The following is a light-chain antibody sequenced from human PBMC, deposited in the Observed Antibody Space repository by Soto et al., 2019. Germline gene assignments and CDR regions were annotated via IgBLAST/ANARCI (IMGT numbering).Light chain of an antibody. J-gene: IGKJ5*01. V-gene: IGKV3D-20*02. CDR3: QQRDSWPIT. CDR1: QSVSNNY. CDR2: GAS. Sequence: EIVLTQSPGTLSLSPGERAPLSCRASQSVSNNYLAWYQQKPGQAPRLLIFGASNRATGIPARFSGSGSGTDFTLTINSLEPDDFAVYYCQQRDSWPITFGQGTRLEIK.